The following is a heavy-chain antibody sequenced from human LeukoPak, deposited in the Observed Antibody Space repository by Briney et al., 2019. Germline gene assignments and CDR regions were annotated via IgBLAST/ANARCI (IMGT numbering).Heavy chain of an antibody. CDR3: ARDGYYYDSSGYGLDY. V-gene: IGHV4-4*07. Sequence: SETLSLTCAVYGGSFSGYYWSWIRQPAGKGLEWIGRIYTSGSTNYNPSLKSRVTMSVDTSKNQFSLKLSSVTAADTAVYYCARDGYYYDSSGYGLDYWGRGTLVTVSS. D-gene: IGHD3-22*01. CDR2: IYTSGST. J-gene: IGHJ4*02. CDR1: GGSFSGYY.